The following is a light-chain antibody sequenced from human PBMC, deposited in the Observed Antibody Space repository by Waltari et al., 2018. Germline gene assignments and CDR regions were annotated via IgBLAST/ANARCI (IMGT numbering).Light chain of an antibody. CDR3: AAWDDRLDSYV. CDR2: RSK. J-gene: IGLJ1*01. CDR1: DSNIGANS. V-gene: IGLV1-44*01. Sequence: QSVLTQAPSASGTPGRGVTVSCSGSDSNIGANSVTWYQHVPGAAPKVLIYRSKPRPSGAPDRFAGSKSGTSASLAISGLRSEDEADYYCAAWDDRLDSYVFGTGTRVTVL.